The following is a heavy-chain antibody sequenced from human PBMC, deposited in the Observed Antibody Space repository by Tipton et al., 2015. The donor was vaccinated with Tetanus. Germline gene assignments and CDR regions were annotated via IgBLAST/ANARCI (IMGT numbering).Heavy chain of an antibody. CDR1: GFTFGDYG. J-gene: IGHJ4*02. CDR2: INRGSSII. Sequence: SLRLSCAASGFTFGDYGFNWIRQAPGKGPQWLSYINRGSSIIYYTESVKGRFTISRDNSKNSLYLQMNSLRDEDTAVYYCSRGEGLGYCSSINCYLDYWGQGTLVTVSS. CDR3: SRGEGLGYCSSINCYLDY. D-gene: IGHD2-2*01. V-gene: IGHV3-48*02.